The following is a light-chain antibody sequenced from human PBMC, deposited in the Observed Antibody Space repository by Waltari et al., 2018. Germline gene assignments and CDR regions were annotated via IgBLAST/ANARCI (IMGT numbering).Light chain of an antibody. V-gene: IGKV1-5*01. CDR3: LQYNYYPWT. CDR1: TSIVVW. J-gene: IGKJ1*01. Sequence: IQATQPPSTLYASVGDRLTITCRASTSIVVWLDWYQQKPGKAPRLLILNAFYLESGVPSRFSGSGSGTELTLTISSLKADDFATYYCLQYNYYPWTFGQGTKVEIK. CDR2: NAF.